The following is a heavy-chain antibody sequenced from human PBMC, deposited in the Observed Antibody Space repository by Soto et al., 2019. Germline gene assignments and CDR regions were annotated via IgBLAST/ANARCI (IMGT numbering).Heavy chain of an antibody. CDR1: QFTFSDYA. CDR3: AKDLELSIAARPNWFDP. J-gene: IGHJ5*02. Sequence: GGSLRLSCAASQFTFSDYAMHWVRQPPGKGLEWVAVILSDGSNEYYADSVKGRFTISRDNSKNSLYLQMNSLRSEDTAVYFCAKDLELSIAARPNWFDPCGQGTLVTVSS. CDR2: ILSDGSNE. D-gene: IGHD6-6*01. V-gene: IGHV3-30-3*01.